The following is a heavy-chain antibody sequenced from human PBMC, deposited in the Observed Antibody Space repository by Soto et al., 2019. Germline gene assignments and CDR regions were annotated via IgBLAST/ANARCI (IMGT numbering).Heavy chain of an antibody. CDR3: AGWGGHDYNY. CDR2: INPDGNVG. CDR1: GFTFSTYR. J-gene: IGHJ4*02. V-gene: IGHV3-7*03. Sequence: PGGSLRLSCVGSGFTFSTYRMNWARQAPGKGLEWVANINPDGNVGTYVDSVRGRFTTSRDNAKNSLYLQMNSLRADDTAVYFCAGWGGHDYNYWGQGIMVTVSS. D-gene: IGHD4-4*01.